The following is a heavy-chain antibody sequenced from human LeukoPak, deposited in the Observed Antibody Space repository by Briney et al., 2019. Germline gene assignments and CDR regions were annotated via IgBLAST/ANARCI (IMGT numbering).Heavy chain of an antibody. CDR3: GGIPNWNGLASAFDI. CDR2: ITAGGRST. CDR1: GFSFYTYA. D-gene: IGHD1-1*01. V-gene: IGHV3-23*01. J-gene: IGHJ3*02. Sequence: GGSLRLSCAASGFSFYTYAMSWVRQAPGKGLEWVSFITAGGRSTDYAESVKGRFTISRDNAKNSLYLQMNSLRAEDTAVYYCGGIPNWNGLASAFDIWGQGTMVTVSS.